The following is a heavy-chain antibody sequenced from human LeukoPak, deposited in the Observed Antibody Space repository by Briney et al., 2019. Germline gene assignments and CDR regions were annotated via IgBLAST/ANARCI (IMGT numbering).Heavy chain of an antibody. CDR3: AKWGTTVTT. V-gene: IGHV3-30*18. CDR2: ISYDGSNK. D-gene: IGHD4-17*01. CDR1: GFTFSSYG. J-gene: IGHJ5*02. Sequence: GGSLRLSCAASGFTFSSYGMHWVYQAPGKELEWVAVISYDGSNKYYADSVKGRFTISRDNSKNTLYLQMNSLRAEDTAVYYCAKWGTTVTTWGQGTLVTVSS.